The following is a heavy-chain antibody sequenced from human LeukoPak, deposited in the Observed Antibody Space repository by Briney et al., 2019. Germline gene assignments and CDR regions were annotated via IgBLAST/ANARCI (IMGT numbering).Heavy chain of an antibody. J-gene: IGHJ6*03. Sequence: GGSLRLSCAASGFTVSSNYMSWVRQAPGKGLEWVSVIYSGGSTYYADSVKGRFTISRDNSKNTLYLQMNSLRAEDTAVCYCARDQGTTVTGYYYYYMDVWGKGTTVTVSS. CDR3: ARDQGTTVTGYYYYYMDV. CDR1: GFTVSSNY. CDR2: IYSGGST. V-gene: IGHV3-66*02. D-gene: IGHD4-11*01.